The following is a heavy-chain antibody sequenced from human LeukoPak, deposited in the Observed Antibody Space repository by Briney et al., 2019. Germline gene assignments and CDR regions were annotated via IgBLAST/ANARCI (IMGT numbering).Heavy chain of an antibody. D-gene: IGHD3-22*01. J-gene: IGHJ4*02. CDR3: ARFRSGYYSTNPAFDY. CDR1: GDSVSSNSAA. V-gene: IGHV6-1*01. Sequence: SQTLSLTCAISGDSVSSNSAAWNWIRQSPSRGLEWLGRTYYRSKWYNDYAVSVKSRITINPDTSKNQFSLKLSSVTAADTAVYYCARFRSGYYSTNPAFDYWGQGTLVTVSS. CDR2: TYYRSKWYN.